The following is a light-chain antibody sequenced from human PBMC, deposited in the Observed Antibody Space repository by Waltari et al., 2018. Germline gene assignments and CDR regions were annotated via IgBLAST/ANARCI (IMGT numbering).Light chain of an antibody. Sequence: QSVLTQPPSASGTPGQRVTISCSGTGSNIGSNSVNWYQQIPGTAPKVLIYSNKQRPSGVPGRFSGSKSGTSASLAISGLQSEDEADYYCATWDDSLNGLVFGGGTRLTVL. CDR3: ATWDDSLNGLV. CDR2: SNK. V-gene: IGLV1-44*01. J-gene: IGLJ2*01. CDR1: GSNIGSNS.